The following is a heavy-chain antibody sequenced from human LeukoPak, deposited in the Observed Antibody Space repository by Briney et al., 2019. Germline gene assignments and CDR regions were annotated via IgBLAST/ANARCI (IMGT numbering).Heavy chain of an antibody. Sequence: SETLSLTCTVSGGSISSSSYYWGWIRQPPGKGLEWIGRIYTSGSTNYNPSLKSRVTISVDTSKNQFSLKLSSVTAADTAVYYCARGDYYGSGSLTTFDYWGQGTLVTVSS. D-gene: IGHD3-10*01. CDR1: GGSISSSSYY. CDR2: IYTSGST. J-gene: IGHJ4*02. CDR3: ARGDYYGSGSLTTFDY. V-gene: IGHV4-61*02.